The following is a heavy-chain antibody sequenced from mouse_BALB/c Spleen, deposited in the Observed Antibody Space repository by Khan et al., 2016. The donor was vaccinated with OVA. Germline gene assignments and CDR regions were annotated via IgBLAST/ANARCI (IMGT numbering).Heavy chain of an antibody. Sequence: QIQLVQSGPELKKPGETVKISCKASGYTFTNYGMNWVKQAPGKGLKWMGWINTYTGEPTYADDFKGRFAFSLETSASTAYLQINNHKNEDPASYFCASGGDWYFDVWGAGTTVTVSS. V-gene: IGHV9-3-1*01. CDR3: ASGGDWYFDV. CDR1: GYTFTNYG. D-gene: IGHD1-1*02. J-gene: IGHJ1*01. CDR2: INTYTGEP.